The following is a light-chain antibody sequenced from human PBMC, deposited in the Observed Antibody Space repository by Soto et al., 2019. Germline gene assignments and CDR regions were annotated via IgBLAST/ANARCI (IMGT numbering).Light chain of an antibody. V-gene: IGKV3-15*01. CDR1: QSVRSD. CDR2: GAS. Sequence: MTQSPATLSVSPGERATLSCRASQSVRSDLAWYQQRPGQAPRLLLYGASTRATGIPARFSGSGSGTEFTLTISSLQSEDFALYYWQQYNDWPPWTFGQGTKGEIK. J-gene: IGKJ1*01. CDR3: QQYNDWPPWT.